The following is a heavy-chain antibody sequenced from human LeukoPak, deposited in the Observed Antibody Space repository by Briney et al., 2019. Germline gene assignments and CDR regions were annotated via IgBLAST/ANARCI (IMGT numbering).Heavy chain of an antibody. V-gene: IGHV3-30*18. J-gene: IGHJ4*02. CDR3: AKLGVVVPAADFDY. CDR1: GFTFSSYW. Sequence: GGSLRLSCAASGFTFSSYWMSWVRQAPGKGLEWVAVISYDGSNKYYADSVKGRFTISRDNSKNTLYLQMNSLRAEDTAVYYCAKLGVVVPAADFDYWGQGTLVTVSS. CDR2: ISYDGSNK. D-gene: IGHD2-2*01.